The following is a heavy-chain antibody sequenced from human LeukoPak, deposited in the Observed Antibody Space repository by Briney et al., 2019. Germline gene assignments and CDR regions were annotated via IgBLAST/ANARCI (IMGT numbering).Heavy chain of an antibody. V-gene: IGHV3-30*18. Sequence: GRPLRLSCAASGFTFSSYGMHWVRQAPGKGLEWVAVISYDGSNKYYADSVKGRFTISRDNSKNTLYLQMNSLRAEDTAVYYCAKGSAGTTFYYYYGMDVWGQGTTVTVSS. CDR1: GFTFSSYG. CDR3: AKGSAGTTFYYYYGMDV. D-gene: IGHD1-7*01. CDR2: ISYDGSNK. J-gene: IGHJ6*02.